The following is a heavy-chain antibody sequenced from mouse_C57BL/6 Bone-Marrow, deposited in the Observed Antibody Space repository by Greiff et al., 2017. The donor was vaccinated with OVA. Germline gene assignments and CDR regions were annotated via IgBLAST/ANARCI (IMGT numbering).Heavy chain of an antibody. CDR3: AREEDYGSSYYFDY. CDR2: IDPSDSYT. J-gene: IGHJ2*01. D-gene: IGHD1-1*01. CDR1: GYTFTSYW. Sequence: QVQLQQSGAELVKPGASVKLSCKASGYTFTSYWMQWVKQRPGQGLEWIGEIDPSDSYTNYNQKFKGKATLTVDTSSSTAYMQLSSLTSEDSAVYDCAREEDYGSSYYFDYWGQGTTLTVSS. V-gene: IGHV1-50*01.